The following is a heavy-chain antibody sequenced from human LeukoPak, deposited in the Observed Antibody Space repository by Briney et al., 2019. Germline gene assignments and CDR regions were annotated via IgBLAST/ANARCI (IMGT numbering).Heavy chain of an antibody. CDR2: ISSSSSYI. V-gene: IGHV3-21*01. J-gene: IGHJ5*02. CDR3: ARDYDFWSGYFSFDP. D-gene: IGHD3-3*01. CDR1: GFTFSSYA. Sequence: GGSLRLSCAASGFTFSSYAMNWVRQAPGKGLEWVSSISSSSSYIYYADSVKGRFTISRDNAKNSLYLQMNSLRAEDTAVYYCARDYDFWSGYFSFDPWGQGTLVTVSS.